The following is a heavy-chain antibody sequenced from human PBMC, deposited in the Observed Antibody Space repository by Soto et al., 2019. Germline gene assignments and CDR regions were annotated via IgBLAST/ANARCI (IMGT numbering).Heavy chain of an antibody. CDR1: GGTFSSYA. Sequence: QVQLVQSGAEVKQPGSSVKVSCKASGGTFSSYAISWVRQAPGQGLEWMGGIIPIFGTADYAQKFQGRVTITADESTSTGSMELSGLRSEDKAVYYCASHYDSSGYYYRGLDYWGQGTLVTVSS. J-gene: IGHJ4*02. V-gene: IGHV1-69*12. CDR3: ASHYDSSGYYYRGLDY. D-gene: IGHD3-22*01. CDR2: IIPIFGTA.